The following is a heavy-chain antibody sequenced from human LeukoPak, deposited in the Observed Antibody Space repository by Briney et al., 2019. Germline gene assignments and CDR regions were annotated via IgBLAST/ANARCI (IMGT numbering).Heavy chain of an antibody. CDR3: AINGGGDSGYGNFDY. D-gene: IGHD5-12*01. CDR2: INWNSDSI. CDR1: GFTFDDYA. J-gene: IGHJ4*02. Sequence: GGSLRLSCAVSGFTFDDYAMHWVRQVPGKGLEWVSGINWNSDSIGYADSVKGRFTTSKDNAKNSLYLQMNNLRAEDTAFYYCAINGGGDSGYGNFDYWGQGTLVTVSS. V-gene: IGHV3-9*01.